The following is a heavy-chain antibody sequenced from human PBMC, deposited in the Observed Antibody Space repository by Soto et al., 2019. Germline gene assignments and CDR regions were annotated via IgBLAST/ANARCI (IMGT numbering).Heavy chain of an antibody. CDR3: AILDSIADNWFDP. V-gene: IGHV1-69*13. Sequence: SVKVSCKASGGTFSSYAISWVRQAPGQGLEWMGGIIPIFGTANYAQKFQGRVTITADESTSTAYMELSSLRSEDTAVYYCAILDSIADNWFDPWGQGNLVTVSS. J-gene: IGHJ5*02. CDR1: GGTFSSYA. CDR2: IIPIFGTA. D-gene: IGHD6-6*01.